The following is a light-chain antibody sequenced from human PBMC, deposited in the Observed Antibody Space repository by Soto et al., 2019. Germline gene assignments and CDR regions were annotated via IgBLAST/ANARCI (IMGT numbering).Light chain of an antibody. CDR1: QSMSSN. J-gene: IGKJ1*01. CDR3: QQYNNWPPWT. V-gene: IGKV3D-15*01. CDR2: GES. Sequence: EIVMTQSPATLSVSPGERATLSCRASQSMSSNLAWYQQKPGQAPRLLIYGESTRATGIPARFSGSGSGTEFTLTISSLQSEDFAVYYCQQYNNWPPWTFGQGTKVEIK.